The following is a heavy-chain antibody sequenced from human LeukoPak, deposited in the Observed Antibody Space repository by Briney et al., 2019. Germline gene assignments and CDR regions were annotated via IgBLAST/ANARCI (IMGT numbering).Heavy chain of an antibody. Sequence: GGTLRLSCAASGFTFSNYGMSWVRQAPGKGLEWVSAISGSGGSTYYADSVKGRFTISRDNSKNTLYLQMNSLRAEDTAVYYCAKDVPMVRGVINWGQGTLVTVSS. J-gene: IGHJ4*02. V-gene: IGHV3-23*01. CDR1: GFTFSNYG. CDR3: AKDVPMVRGVIN. D-gene: IGHD3-10*01. CDR2: ISGSGGST.